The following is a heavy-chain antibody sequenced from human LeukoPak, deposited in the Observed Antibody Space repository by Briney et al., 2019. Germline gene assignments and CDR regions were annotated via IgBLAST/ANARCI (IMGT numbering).Heavy chain of an antibody. Sequence: GGSLRLSCAASGFTFSTYWMSWVRQAPGKGLEWVAHIKPDGSGQNYVDSVKGRFTISRDNAKNSLYLQMNSLRAEDTAMYYCARGSGWDLAYWGQETLVTVLS. V-gene: IGHV3-7*01. J-gene: IGHJ4*02. CDR1: GFTFSTYW. CDR2: IKPDGSGQ. D-gene: IGHD3-3*01. CDR3: ARGSGWDLAY.